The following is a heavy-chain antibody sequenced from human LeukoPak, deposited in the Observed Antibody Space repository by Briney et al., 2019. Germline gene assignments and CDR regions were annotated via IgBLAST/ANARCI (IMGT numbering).Heavy chain of an antibody. D-gene: IGHD6-19*01. V-gene: IGHV3-30-3*01. CDR1: GFTFSTYA. Sequence: GGSLRLSCAASGFTFSTYAMHWVRQAPGKGLEWVAVISYDGSNKYYADSVKGRFTISRDNSKNTLYLQMNSLRAEDTAVYYCARDISSGDDYWGQGTLVTVSS. CDR3: ARDISSGDDY. J-gene: IGHJ4*02. CDR2: ISYDGSNK.